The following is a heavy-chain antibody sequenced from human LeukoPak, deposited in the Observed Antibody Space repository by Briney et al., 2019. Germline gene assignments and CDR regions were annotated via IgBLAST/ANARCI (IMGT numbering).Heavy chain of an antibody. V-gene: IGHV3-7*01. CDR3: ARDIAAQYYFDY. CDR2: IKQDGSEK. CDR1: GFTFSSYA. D-gene: IGHD6-13*01. J-gene: IGHJ4*02. Sequence: GGSLRLSCAASGFTFSSYAMGWVRQAPGKGLEWVANIKQDGSEKYYVDSVKGQFTISRDNAKNSLYLQMNSLRAEDTAVYYCARDIAAQYYFDYWAREPWSPSPQ.